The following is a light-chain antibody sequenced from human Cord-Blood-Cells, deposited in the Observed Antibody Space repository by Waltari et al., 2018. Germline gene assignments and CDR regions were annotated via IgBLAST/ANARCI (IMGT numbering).Light chain of an antibody. V-gene: IGLV2-14*01. CDR1: SSDVGGYNY. Sequence: QSALTQPASVSGSPGQSITISCTGTSSDVGGYNYVSWYQQHPGKAPQLMIYDVSNRPSGVSNRFAGSKSGNTASLTISGLQDEDEADYYCSSYTSSSTYVFGTGTKVTVL. CDR3: SSYTSSSTYV. CDR2: DVS. J-gene: IGLJ1*01.